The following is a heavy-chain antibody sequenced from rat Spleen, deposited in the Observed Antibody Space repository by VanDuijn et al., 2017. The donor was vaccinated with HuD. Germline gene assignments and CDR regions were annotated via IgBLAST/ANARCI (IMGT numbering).Heavy chain of an antibody. CDR1: GFTFSDYY. D-gene: IGHD4-3*01. CDR3: ASAEFGVGWFAY. J-gene: IGHJ3*01. Sequence: EVQLVESGGGLVQPGRSMKLSCAASGFTFSDYYMAWVRQAPTKGLEWVATLSYDGISTYYRDSVKGRFTISRDNAKSTLYLQMNSLRSEDTATYYCASAEFGVGWFAYWGQGTPVTVSS. CDR2: LSYDGIST. V-gene: IGHV5-22*01.